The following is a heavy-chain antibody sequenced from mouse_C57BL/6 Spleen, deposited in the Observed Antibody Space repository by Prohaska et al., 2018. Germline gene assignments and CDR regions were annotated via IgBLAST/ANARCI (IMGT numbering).Heavy chain of an antibody. CDR1: GYTFTDYY. J-gene: IGHJ2*01. D-gene: IGHD4-1*01. Sequence: EVQLQQSGPELVKPGASVKISCKASGYTFTDYYMNWVKQSHGKSLEWIGDINPNNGGTSYNQKFKGKATLTVDKSSSTAYMELRSLTSEDSAVYYCARGELGFDYWGQGTTLTVSS. V-gene: IGHV1-26*01. CDR3: ARGELGFDY. CDR2: INPNNGGT.